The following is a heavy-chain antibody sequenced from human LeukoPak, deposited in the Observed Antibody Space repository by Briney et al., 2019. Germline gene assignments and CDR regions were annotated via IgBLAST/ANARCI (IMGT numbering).Heavy chain of an antibody. CDR1: GYTFTSYG. CDR2: ISAYNGNT. Sequence: ASVKVSCKASGYTFTSYGISWVRQAPGQGLEWMGWISAYNGNTNYAQKLQGRVTMTTDTSTSTAYVELRSLRSDDTAVYYCARDRKYDYVWGSYPDYWGQGTLVTVSS. V-gene: IGHV1-18*01. CDR3: ARDRKYDYVWGSYPDY. D-gene: IGHD3-16*01. J-gene: IGHJ4*02.